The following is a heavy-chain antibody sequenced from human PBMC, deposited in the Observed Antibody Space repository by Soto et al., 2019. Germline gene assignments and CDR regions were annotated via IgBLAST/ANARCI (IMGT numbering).Heavy chain of an antibody. D-gene: IGHD2-2*01. CDR2: IIPILGIA. CDR3: ARDRPDCSSTSCEVGGGDYGDYYYYYGMDV. CDR1: GGTFSSYA. Sequence: ASVKVSCKASGGTFSSYAISWVRQAPGQGLEWMGRIIPILGIANYAQKFQGRVTITADKSTSTAYMELSSLRSEDTAVYYCARDRPDCSSTSCEVGGGDYGDYYYYYGMDVWGQGTTVTVSS. J-gene: IGHJ6*02. V-gene: IGHV1-69*04.